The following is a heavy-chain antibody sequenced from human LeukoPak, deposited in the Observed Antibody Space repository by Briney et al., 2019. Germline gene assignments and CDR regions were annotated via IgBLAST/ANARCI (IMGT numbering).Heavy chain of an antibody. V-gene: IGHV4-59*02. J-gene: IGHJ6*02. Sequence: PSETLSLTCSVSGDPVSSYYWSWIWQPPGKGLEWIGYIYYSGSTNYNPSLKSRVTISVDTSKKQFSMKLTSVTAADTAVYYCARMLRGSSWPGTPDYYYGMDVWGQGTTVTVSS. D-gene: IGHD6-13*01. CDR1: GDPVSSYY. CDR2: IYYSGST. CDR3: ARMLRGSSWPGTPDYYYGMDV.